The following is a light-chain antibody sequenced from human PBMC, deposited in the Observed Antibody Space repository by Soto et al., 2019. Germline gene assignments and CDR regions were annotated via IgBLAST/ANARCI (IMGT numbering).Light chain of an antibody. CDR3: SSYAGNYVYV. J-gene: IGLJ1*01. CDR2: DVS. CDR1: SSDVGGYNY. V-gene: IGLV2-11*01. Sequence: QSALTQHSSVSGSPGQSVTIPCTGTSSDVGGYNYVSWYQRHAGKGPKLIIYDVSERPSGVPDRFSASKSGNTASLTISGPQAEDEADYYCSSYAGNYVYVFGSGTKVTVL.